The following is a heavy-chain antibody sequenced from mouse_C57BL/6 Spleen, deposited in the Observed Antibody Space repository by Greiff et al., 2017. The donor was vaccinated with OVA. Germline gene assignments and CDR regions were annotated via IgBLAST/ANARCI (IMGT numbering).Heavy chain of an antibody. CDR1: GYTFTSYW. D-gene: IGHD1-1*01. V-gene: IGHV1-53*01. CDR3: ASPYYYGSSYEWYFDV. J-gene: IGHJ1*03. Sequence: VQLQQPGTELVKPGASVKLSCKASGYTFTSYWMHWVKQRPGQGLEWIGNINPSNGGTNYNEKFKSKATLTVDKSSSRAYMPLSSLSSEDSAVYYCASPYYYGSSYEWYFDVWGTGTTVTVSS. CDR2: INPSNGGT.